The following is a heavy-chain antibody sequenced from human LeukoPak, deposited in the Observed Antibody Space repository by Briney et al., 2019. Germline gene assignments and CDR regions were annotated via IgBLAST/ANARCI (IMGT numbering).Heavy chain of an antibody. J-gene: IGHJ4*02. D-gene: IGHD3-3*02. CDR3: ARETDSNFFDS. CDR2: VYYSGST. V-gene: IGHV4-59*12. Sequence: SETLSLTCTISGGSISTYYWSWIRQPPGKGLEWIGYVYYSGSTNYSPSLKSRVTISVDTSKNHFSLRLRSVTAADTAVYYCARETDSNFFDSWGQGTLVTVSS. CDR1: GGSISTYY.